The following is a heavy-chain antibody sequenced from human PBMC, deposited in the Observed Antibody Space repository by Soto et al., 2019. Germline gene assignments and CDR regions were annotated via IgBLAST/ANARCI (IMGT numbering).Heavy chain of an antibody. V-gene: IGHV2-70*11. D-gene: IGHD1-1*01. CDR1: GFSLSTSGMC. CDR3: ARLSTSRYFYDQ. Sequence: SGPTLVNPTQTLTLTCTFSGFSLSTSGMCVSWIRQPPGKALEWLARIDWDDDKYYDTSLKTRLIISKDTSRNQVVLTMTNMDPVDTATYYCARLSTSRYFYDQWGLGTLVTVSS. J-gene: IGHJ4*02. CDR2: IDWDDDK.